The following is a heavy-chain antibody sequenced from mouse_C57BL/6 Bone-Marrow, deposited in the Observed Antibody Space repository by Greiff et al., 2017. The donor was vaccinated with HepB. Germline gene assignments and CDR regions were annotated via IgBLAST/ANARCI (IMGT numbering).Heavy chain of an antibody. J-gene: IGHJ2*01. Sequence: QVTLKVSGPGILQSSQTLSLSCSFSGFSLSTSGMGVSWIRHPSGKGLEWLAHIYWDDDKRYNPSLKSRLTISKDTSRNQVFLKITSVDTADTATYECAGSLDYYGSSLDYWGQGTTLTVSS. D-gene: IGHD1-1*01. CDR3: AGSLDYYGSSLDY. CDR2: IYWDDDK. CDR1: GFSLSTSGMG. V-gene: IGHV8-12*01.